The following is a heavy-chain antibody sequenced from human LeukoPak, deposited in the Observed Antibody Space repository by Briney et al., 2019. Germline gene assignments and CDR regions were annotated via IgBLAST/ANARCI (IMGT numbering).Heavy chain of an antibody. CDR3: AKGRSYGDYAKFDY. D-gene: IGHD4-17*01. Sequence: PGGSLRLSCVASGFTFSNFAMTWVRQAPGRGLEWVSAITGSGETTFYADSVKGRFIVSRDNSKDTLYLQMNSLRVDDTAVYYCAKGRSYGDYAKFDYWGQGTLVTVSS. CDR1: GFTFSNFA. CDR2: ITGSGETT. V-gene: IGHV3-23*01. J-gene: IGHJ4*02.